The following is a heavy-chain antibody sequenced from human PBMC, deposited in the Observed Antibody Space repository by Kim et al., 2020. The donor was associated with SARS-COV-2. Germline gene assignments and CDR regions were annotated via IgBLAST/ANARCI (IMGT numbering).Heavy chain of an antibody. Sequence: ASVKVSCKVSGYTLTELSMHWVRQAPGKGLEWMGGFDPEDGETIYAQKFQGRVTMTEDTSTDTAYMELSSLRSEDTAVYYCATGSPFGVATVGYYYGMDVWGQGTTVTVSS. CDR1: GYTLTELS. V-gene: IGHV1-24*01. D-gene: IGHD3-3*01. J-gene: IGHJ6*02. CDR3: ATGSPFGVATVGYYYGMDV. CDR2: FDPEDGET.